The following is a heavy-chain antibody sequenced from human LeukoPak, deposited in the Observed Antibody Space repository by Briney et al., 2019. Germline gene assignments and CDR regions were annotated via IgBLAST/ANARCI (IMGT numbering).Heavy chain of an antibody. CDR1: GGSISSYY. V-gene: IGHV4-59*08. D-gene: IGHD4-17*01. CDR2: IYYSGST. CDR3: ARHDYGGNSGSDY. Sequence: KTSETLSLTCTVSGGSISSYYWSWIRQPPGKGLEWIGYIYYSGSTNYNPSLKSRVTISVDTSKNQFSLKLSSVTAADTAVYYCARHDYGGNSGSDYWGQGTLVTVSS. J-gene: IGHJ4*02.